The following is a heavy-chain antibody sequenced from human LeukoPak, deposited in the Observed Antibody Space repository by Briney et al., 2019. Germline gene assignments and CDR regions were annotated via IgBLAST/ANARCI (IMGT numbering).Heavy chain of an antibody. V-gene: IGHV3-21*01. D-gene: IGHD2-2*01. CDR2: ISSSSSYI. CDR3: ARATTPQYCSSTSCRLYFDY. Sequence: GGSLRLSCAASGFTFSSYWMHWVRQAPGKGLEWVSSISSSSSYIYYADSVKGRFTISRDNAKNSLYLQMNSLRAEDTAVYYCARATTPQYCSSTSCRLYFDYWGQGTLVTVSS. J-gene: IGHJ4*02. CDR1: GFTFSSYW.